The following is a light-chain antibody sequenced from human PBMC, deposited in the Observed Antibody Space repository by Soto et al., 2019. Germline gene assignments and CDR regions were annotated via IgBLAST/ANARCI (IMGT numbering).Light chain of an antibody. J-gene: IGLJ1*01. CDR1: SSDVGSYNV. CDR2: DVS. V-gene: IGLV2-14*03. Sequence: QSVLTQPASVSGSPGQSITIPCSGTSSDVGSYNVVSWYQQHPGKAPKLVIYDVSNRPSGVSPRFSGSKSGNTASLTISGLQPEDEADYYCSSYTTSNTRQIVFGTGTKVTVL. CDR3: SSYTTSNTRQIV.